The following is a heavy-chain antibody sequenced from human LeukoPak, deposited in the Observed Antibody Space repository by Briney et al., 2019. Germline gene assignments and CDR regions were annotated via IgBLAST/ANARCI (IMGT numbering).Heavy chain of an antibody. CDR1: GYTFTSYD. CDR2: MNPNSGNT. Sequence: GASVKVSCKASGYTFTSYDINWVRQATGQGLEWMGWMNPNSGNTGYAQKFQGRVTITRNTSISTAYMELSSLRAEDTAVYYCATPTVTRPAGGNLGYWGQGTLVTVSS. V-gene: IGHV1-8*03. D-gene: IGHD4-17*01. CDR3: ATPTVTRPAGGNLGY. J-gene: IGHJ4*02.